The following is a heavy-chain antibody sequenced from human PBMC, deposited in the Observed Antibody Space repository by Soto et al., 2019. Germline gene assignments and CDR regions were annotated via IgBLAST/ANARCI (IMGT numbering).Heavy chain of an antibody. CDR3: ATDRYSDSSLYS. Sequence: EVQLVESGGGLVKPGAALRLSCAASGFTFSDYTMNWVLQAPGKGLEWVSSISRSGLYLYNVDSVKGRFTISRENAENSLYLQLNSLRAEDTAVYYSATDRYSDSSLYSWGKGTLVTVSS. V-gene: IGHV3-21*01. J-gene: IGHJ4*02. D-gene: IGHD4-17*01. CDR2: ISRSGLYL. CDR1: GFTFSDYT.